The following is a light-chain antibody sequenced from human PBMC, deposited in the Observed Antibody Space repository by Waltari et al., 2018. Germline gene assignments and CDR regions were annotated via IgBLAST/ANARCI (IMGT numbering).Light chain of an antibody. CDR2: HDN. Sequence: SYDLTQPPSVSVSPGQTASIPRSGDNLGKKYTCWYQQKPGQSPLLVIYHDNKRPSGIPERCSGSNSGNTATLTISGTQAMDEADYYCQTWGSNTAVFGTGTKVTVL. V-gene: IGLV3-1*01. J-gene: IGLJ1*01. CDR3: QTWGSNTAV. CDR1: NLGKKY.